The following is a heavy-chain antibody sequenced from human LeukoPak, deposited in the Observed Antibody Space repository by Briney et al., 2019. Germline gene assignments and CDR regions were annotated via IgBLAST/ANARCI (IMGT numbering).Heavy chain of an antibody. CDR2: ISSNGGST. D-gene: IGHD2-2*01. CDR3: VKDPHCSTTGYHEHFQN. J-gene: IGHJ1*01. Sequence: GGSLRLSCSASGFTFNSYAVHWVRQAPGKGLEYVSAISSNGGSTYYADSVKGRFTISRDNSKNTLYLQMSGLRPEDTAVYYCVKDPHCSTTGYHEHFQNWGQGTLVTVSS. V-gene: IGHV3-64D*06. CDR1: GFTFNSYA.